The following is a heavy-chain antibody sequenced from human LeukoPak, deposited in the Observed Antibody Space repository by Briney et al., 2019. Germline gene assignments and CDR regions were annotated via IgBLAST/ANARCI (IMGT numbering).Heavy chain of an antibody. CDR2: IKKDGSDK. CDR3: LQYDSGNA. J-gene: IGHJ5*02. D-gene: IGHD3-10*01. V-gene: IGHV3-7*01. CDR1: GFNFGDCW. Sequence: GGSLRLSCAASGFNFGDCWMSWVRQAPGKGLEWVANIKKDGSDKYYVDSVKGRFTVSRDDAKNSLYLQMNSLRVEDTAVYYCLQYDSGNAWGQGTLVTVSS.